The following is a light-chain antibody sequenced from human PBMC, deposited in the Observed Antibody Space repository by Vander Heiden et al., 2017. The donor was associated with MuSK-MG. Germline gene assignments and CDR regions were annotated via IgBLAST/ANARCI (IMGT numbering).Light chain of an antibody. Sequence: EIVLTQSPGTLSLSPGERATLSCRASQSVPFSSLAWYQQKPGQAPRLLIYDASTRATGIPDRFSGSGSGTDFTLIISRLEPEDFAVYSCQQYCSSPWTFGQGTKVDIK. CDR1: QSVPFSS. CDR3: QQYCSSPWT. V-gene: IGKV3-20*01. CDR2: DAS. J-gene: IGKJ1*01.